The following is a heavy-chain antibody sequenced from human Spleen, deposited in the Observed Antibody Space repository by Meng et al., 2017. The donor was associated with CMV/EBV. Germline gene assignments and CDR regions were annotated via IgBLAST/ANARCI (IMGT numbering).Heavy chain of an antibody. J-gene: IGHJ5*02. CDR2: INPNSGGT. CDR3: ARDIRHSSSPVNWFDP. CDR1: GYTFTGYY. D-gene: IGHD6-13*01. V-gene: IGHV1-2*02. Sequence: ASVKVSCKASGYTFTGYYMHWVRQAPGQGLEWMGWINPNSGGTNYAQQFQGRVTMTRDTSISTAYMELSRLRSDDTAVYYCARDIRHSSSPVNWFDPWGQGTLVTVSS.